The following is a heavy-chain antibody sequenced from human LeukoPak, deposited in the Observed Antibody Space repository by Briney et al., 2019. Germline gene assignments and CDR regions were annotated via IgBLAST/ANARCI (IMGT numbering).Heavy chain of an antibody. CDR1: GGSISSGGYS. CDR2: IYHSGST. J-gene: IGHJ5*02. Sequence: PSETLSLTCAVSGGSISSGGYSWSWIRQPPGKGLEWIGYIYHSGSTYYNPSFKSRVTISVDRSKNQFSLKLSSVTAADTAVYYCARGGGSYSSNWFDPWGQGTLVTVSS. D-gene: IGHD1-26*01. CDR3: ARGGGSYSSNWFDP. V-gene: IGHV4-30-2*01.